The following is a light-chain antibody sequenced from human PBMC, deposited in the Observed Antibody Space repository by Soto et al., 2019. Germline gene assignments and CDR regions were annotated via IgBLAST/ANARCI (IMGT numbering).Light chain of an antibody. V-gene: IGLV1-40*01. CDR3: QSYDSSLNGWV. Sequence: QSVLTQPPSVSGAPGQRVTISCTGSSSNIGAGYDVHWYQQLPGTAPKLLIYGNNNRPSGVPDRFSGSKSGTSAPLAITGLQAEDEADYYCQSYDSSLNGWVFGGGTKLTVL. J-gene: IGLJ3*02. CDR1: SSNIGAGYD. CDR2: GNN.